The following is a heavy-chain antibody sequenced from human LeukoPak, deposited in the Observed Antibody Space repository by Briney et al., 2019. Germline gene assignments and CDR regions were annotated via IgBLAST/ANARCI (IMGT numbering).Heavy chain of an antibody. CDR1: GGTFSSYA. Sequence: SVKVSCKASGGTFSSYAISWVRQAPGQGLEWMGRIILIFGTANYAQKFQGRVTITTDESTSTAYMELSSLRSEDTAVYYCATFEYSSSSFDYWGQGTLVTVSS. D-gene: IGHD6-6*01. CDR3: ATFEYSSSSFDY. V-gene: IGHV1-69*05. J-gene: IGHJ4*02. CDR2: IILIFGTA.